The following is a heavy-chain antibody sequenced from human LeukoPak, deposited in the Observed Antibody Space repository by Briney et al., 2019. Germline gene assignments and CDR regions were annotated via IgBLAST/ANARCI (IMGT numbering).Heavy chain of an antibody. Sequence: SVKVSCKASGGTFSSYAISWVRQAPGQGLEWMGGSIPIFGTANYAQKFQGRVTITADESTSTAYMELSSLRSEDTAVYYCAREIVVVVAATYYYYYGMDVWGQGTTVTVSS. J-gene: IGHJ6*02. CDR2: SIPIFGTA. CDR1: GGTFSSYA. V-gene: IGHV1-69*13. CDR3: AREIVVVVAATYYYYYGMDV. D-gene: IGHD2-15*01.